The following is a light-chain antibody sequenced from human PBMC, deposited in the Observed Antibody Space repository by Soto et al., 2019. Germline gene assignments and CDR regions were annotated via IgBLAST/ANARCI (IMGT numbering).Light chain of an antibody. J-gene: IGLJ2*01. Sequence: HLVLTQSPSASASLGASVKLTCTLSSGHSSYAIAWHQKQPGKGPRYLMDLNNDGSHTKGDGIPDRFSGSSSGADRYLIISSPQSEDEADYYCQTWGTGFQFFGGGTQLTVL. CDR1: SGHSSYA. V-gene: IGLV4-69*01. CDR2: LNNDGSH. CDR3: QTWGTGFQF.